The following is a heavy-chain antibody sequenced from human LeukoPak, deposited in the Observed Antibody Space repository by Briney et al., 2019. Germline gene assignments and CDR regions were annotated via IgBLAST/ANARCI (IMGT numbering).Heavy chain of an antibody. CDR1: GGPISSGDYY. CDR2: IYYSGST. Sequence: SETLSLTCTVSGGPISSGDYYWSWIRRPPGKGLEWIGYIYYSGSTYYNPSLKSRVTISVDTSKNQFSLKLSSVTAADTAVYYCARVPLPTYYYDSSGDDAFDIWGQGAMVTVSS. D-gene: IGHD3-22*01. J-gene: IGHJ3*02. CDR3: ARVPLPTYYYDSSGDDAFDI. V-gene: IGHV4-30-4*01.